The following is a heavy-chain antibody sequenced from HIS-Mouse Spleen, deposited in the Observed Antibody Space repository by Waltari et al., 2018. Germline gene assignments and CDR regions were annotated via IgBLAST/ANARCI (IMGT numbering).Heavy chain of an antibody. Sequence: IGEINHSGSTNYNPSLKSRVTISVDTSKNQFSLKLSSVTAADTAVYYCAGPGGAAAGYFQHWGQGTLVTVSS. J-gene: IGHJ1*01. CDR2: INHSGST. D-gene: IGHD6-13*01. CDR3: AGPGGAAAGYFQH. V-gene: IGHV4-34*01.